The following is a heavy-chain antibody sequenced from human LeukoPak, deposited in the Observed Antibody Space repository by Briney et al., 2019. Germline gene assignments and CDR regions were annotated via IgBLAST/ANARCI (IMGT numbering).Heavy chain of an antibody. CDR1: GFTFHNYV. D-gene: IGHD3-3*01. V-gene: IGHV4-59*08. CDR2: IFYSGTT. J-gene: IGHJ4*02. Sequence: NPGGSLRLSCTASGFTFHNYVMTWVRQPPGKGLEWMGYIFYSGTTKYDPSLQSRVTISLDTSKNQFSLNLISVTAADTAVYYCARQPSGYYGKSGYYPYYFDNWGQGTLVTVSS. CDR3: ARQPSGYYGKSGYYPYYFDN.